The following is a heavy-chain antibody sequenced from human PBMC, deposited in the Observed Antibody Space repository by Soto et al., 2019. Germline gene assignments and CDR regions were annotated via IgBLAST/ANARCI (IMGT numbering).Heavy chain of an antibody. V-gene: IGHV4-4*07. D-gene: IGHD6-19*01. Sequence: QVQLQESGPGLVKPSETLSLTCTVSGGSMTGYFWSWIRQPAGKALEWIGHVYNSGSTDYNPSLASRITMAVDTSKRQFSLKVKSVTAADTAVYYCARTHWVAGTEYWGQGILVTVSS. CDR3: ARTHWVAGTEY. CDR1: GGSMTGYF. J-gene: IGHJ4*02. CDR2: VYNSGST.